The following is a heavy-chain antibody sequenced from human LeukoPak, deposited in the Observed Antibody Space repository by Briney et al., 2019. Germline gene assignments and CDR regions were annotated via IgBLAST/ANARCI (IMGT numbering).Heavy chain of an antibody. J-gene: IGHJ4*02. CDR2: TSYRSKWYN. V-gene: IGHV6-1*01. D-gene: IGHD5-24*01. CDR1: GDSVSTNSVA. Sequence: SQTLSLACAISGDSVSTNSVAWNWIRQSPSRGLEWLGRTSYRSKWYNDYAVSVKSRITITPDTSKNQFSLQLNSVTPEDTAVYYCAREAEITRFDYWGQGTLVTVSS. CDR3: AREAEITRFDY.